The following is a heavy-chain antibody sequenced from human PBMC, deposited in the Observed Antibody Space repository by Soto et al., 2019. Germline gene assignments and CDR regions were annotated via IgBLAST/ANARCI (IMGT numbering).Heavy chain of an antibody. CDR3: ARDYFRLGYFDY. D-gene: IGHD3-9*01. CDR1: GASISSGAYF. V-gene: IGHV4-31*03. Sequence: PSETLSLTCTVSGASISSGAYFWSWIRQHPGKGLEWIGHIYFSGATDYNPSLKSRVTISLDTSKTQSSLNLSSVTAADTAVYYCARDYFRLGYFDYWGQGARVTVSS. J-gene: IGHJ4*02. CDR2: IYFSGAT.